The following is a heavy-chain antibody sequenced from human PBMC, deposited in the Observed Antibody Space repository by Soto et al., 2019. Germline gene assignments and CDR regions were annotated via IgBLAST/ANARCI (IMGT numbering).Heavy chain of an antibody. CDR3: TSLLLDEHSRRLD. CDR2: IRSKSNSYAT. D-gene: IGHD6-6*01. V-gene: IGHV3-73*01. CDR1: GFTFSGSA. Sequence: PGWSLRLSCAASGFTFSGSAMHWVRQASGKGLEWVGRIRSKSNSYATAYAASVKGRFTISRDDSKNTAYLQMNSLKTEDTDVSYCTSLLLDEHSRRLDWGQGTMGTVS. J-gene: IGHJ3*01.